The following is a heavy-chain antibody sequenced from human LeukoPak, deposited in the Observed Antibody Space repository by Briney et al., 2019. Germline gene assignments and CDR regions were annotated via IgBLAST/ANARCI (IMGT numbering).Heavy chain of an antibody. CDR3: ARQLGVGVWALDR. J-gene: IGHJ4*02. Sequence: SETLSLTCDVSGDSITTEHYWWGWLRQPPGKGLEWIAIIFYTGKIHDNPSLRNRISMSVDTSKDQFSLRLSAVTAADTAVYYCARQLGVGVWALDRWGQGTLVTVSS. CDR1: GDSITTEHYW. V-gene: IGHV4-39*01. D-gene: IGHD3-16*01. CDR2: IFYTGKI.